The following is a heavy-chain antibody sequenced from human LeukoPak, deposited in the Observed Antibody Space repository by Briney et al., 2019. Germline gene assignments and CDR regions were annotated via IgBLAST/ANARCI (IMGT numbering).Heavy chain of an antibody. Sequence: SETLSPACTVAGGSISNYYWGWISQPPGKGLEWIGSIYYSGNTYYNPSLKSRVTISVDTSKNLFSLKLTSVTAADTAVYYCAIHSRSAPIQLWSNYSGQGTLVTVSS. CDR3: AIHSRSAPIQLWSNY. V-gene: IGHV4-39*02. D-gene: IGHD5-18*01. J-gene: IGHJ4*02. CDR2: IYYSGNT. CDR1: GGSISNYY.